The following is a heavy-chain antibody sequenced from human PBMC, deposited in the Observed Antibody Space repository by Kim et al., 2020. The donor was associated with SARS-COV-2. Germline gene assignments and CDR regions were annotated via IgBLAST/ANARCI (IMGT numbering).Heavy chain of an antibody. D-gene: IGHD3-22*01. CDR2: ISWNSGSI. V-gene: IGHV3-9*01. CDR1: GFTFDDYA. Sequence: GGSLRLSCAASGFTFDDYAMHWVRQAPGKGLEWVSGISWNSGSIGYADSVKGRFTISRDNAKNSLYLQMNSLRAEDTALYYCAKDMGYDSATRPFDYWGQGTLVTVSS. J-gene: IGHJ4*02. CDR3: AKDMGYDSATRPFDY.